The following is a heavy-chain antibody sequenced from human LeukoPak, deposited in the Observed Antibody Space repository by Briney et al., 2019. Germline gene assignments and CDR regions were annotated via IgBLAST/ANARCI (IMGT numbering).Heavy chain of an antibody. Sequence: GGSLKLSCAASGLSFTDSGFHWVRHASGKGLEWVARIANKATNYATAYAASVKGRFTIYRDNSKKTAYLQMNRLKTEDTAVYCVRHRTAGIGENWFDPWGQGTLVTVSS. CDR3: RHRTAGIGENWFDP. V-gene: IGHV3-73*01. J-gene: IGHJ5*02. CDR1: GLSFTDSG. D-gene: IGHD3-10*01. CDR2: IANKATNYAT.